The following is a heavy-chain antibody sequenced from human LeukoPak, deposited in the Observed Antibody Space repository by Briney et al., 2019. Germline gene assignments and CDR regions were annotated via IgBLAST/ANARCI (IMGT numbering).Heavy chain of an antibody. CDR3: AREESGGYFDY. J-gene: IGHJ4*02. CDR2: INPSGSST. Sequence: GASVKVSCKASGYTFTSYAISWVRQAPGQGLEWMGLINPSGSSTNYAQKFRGRVTMTRDTSTTTVYMKLSSLRSEDTAVYYCAREESGGYFDYGGQGTLVTVSS. D-gene: IGHD2-8*02. V-gene: IGHV1-46*01. CDR1: GYTFTSYA.